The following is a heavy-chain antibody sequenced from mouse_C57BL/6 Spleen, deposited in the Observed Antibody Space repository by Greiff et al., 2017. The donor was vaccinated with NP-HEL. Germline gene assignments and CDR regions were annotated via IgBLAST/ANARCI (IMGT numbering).Heavy chain of an antibody. J-gene: IGHJ3*01. CDR1: GFTFSDYG. D-gene: IGHD4-1*01. Sequence: EVHLVESGGGLVKPGGSLKLSCAASGFTFSDYGMHWVRQAPEKGLEWVAYISSVSSTIYYADTVKGRFTISRDNAKNTLFLQMTSLRSEDTAMYYCAKLTGTAWFAYWGQGTLVTVSA. CDR2: ISSVSSTI. V-gene: IGHV5-17*01. CDR3: AKLTGTAWFAY.